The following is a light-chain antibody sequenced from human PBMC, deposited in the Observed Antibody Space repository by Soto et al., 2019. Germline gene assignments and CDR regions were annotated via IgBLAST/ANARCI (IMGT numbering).Light chain of an antibody. CDR1: QSISSW. Sequence: DIQMTQSPSTLSASVGDRVTITCRASQSISSWLSWYHQKPGKAPKLLIYNESTLQRGVPSRFSGSGSGTEFTLAISSLQPDDFATYYCQQYNDNWTFGQGTKVEIK. V-gene: IGKV1-5*03. CDR3: QQYNDNWT. J-gene: IGKJ1*01. CDR2: NES.